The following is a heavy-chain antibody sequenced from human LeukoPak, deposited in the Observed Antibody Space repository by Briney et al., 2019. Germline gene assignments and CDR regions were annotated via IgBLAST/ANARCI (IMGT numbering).Heavy chain of an antibody. J-gene: IGHJ6*02. CDR2: ISSSGSTI. Sequence: GGSLRLSCAASGFTFSDYYMSWIRQAPGKGLEWVSYISSSGSTIYYADSVKGRFTISRDNAKNSLYLQMNRLRAEDTAVYYCARVRKEKYYYGMDVWGQGTTVTVSS. CDR1: GFTFSDYY. V-gene: IGHV3-11*01. CDR3: ARVRKEKYYYGMDV.